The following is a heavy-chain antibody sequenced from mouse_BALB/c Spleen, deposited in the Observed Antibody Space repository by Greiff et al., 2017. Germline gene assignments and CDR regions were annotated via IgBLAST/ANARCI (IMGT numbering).Heavy chain of an antibody. CDR1: GYTFTSYY. D-gene: IGHD4-1*01. J-gene: IGHJ3*01. V-gene: IGHV1S81*02. CDR2: INPSNGGT. CDR3: TRSGTGAY. Sequence: VQLQQSGAELVKPGASVKLSCKASGYTFTSYYMYWVKQRPGQGLEWIGEINPSNGGTNFNEKFKSKATLTVDKSSSTAYMQLSSLTSEDSAVYYCTRSGTGAYWGQGTLVTASA.